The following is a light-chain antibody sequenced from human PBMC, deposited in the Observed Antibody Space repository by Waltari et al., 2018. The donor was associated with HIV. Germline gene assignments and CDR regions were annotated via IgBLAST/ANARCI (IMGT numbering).Light chain of an antibody. Sequence: EIVLTQSQTPLSLSPGQRATLSCRASQSVSNNYLAWYQQKPGQAPRLLINSASSRATGIPDRFSGSGSGTDFTLTISRLEPEDFAVYYCQQYCCSPLTFGGGTKVEIK. V-gene: IGKV3-20*01. CDR3: QQYCCSPLT. CDR2: SAS. CDR1: QSVSNNY. J-gene: IGKJ4*01.